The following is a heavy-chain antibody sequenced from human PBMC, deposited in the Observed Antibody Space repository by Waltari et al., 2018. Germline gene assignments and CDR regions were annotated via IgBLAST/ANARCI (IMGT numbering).Heavy chain of an antibody. J-gene: IGHJ3*02. Sequence: QVQLQESGPGLVKPSQTLSLTCTVSGGSISSGGYYWSWIRQHPGKGREWIGYIYYSGSNYYNPSLKSRVTRSVDTSKNQFSLKLSSGTAADTAVYYCARGLHREGAFDIWGQGTMVTVSS. D-gene: IGHD4-4*01. CDR3: ARGLHREGAFDI. CDR2: IYYSGSN. CDR1: GGSISSGGYY. V-gene: IGHV4-31*03.